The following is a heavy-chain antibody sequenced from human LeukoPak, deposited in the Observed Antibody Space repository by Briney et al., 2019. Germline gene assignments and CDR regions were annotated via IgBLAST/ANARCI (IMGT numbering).Heavy chain of an antibody. CDR1: GYTFTDHF. V-gene: IGHV1-46*01. CDR3: ARVKSYYYDTSDKDAFDI. Sequence: GASVKVSCKASGYTFTDHFMHWVRQAPGQGLEWMGIINPRGGSTSYTQKFQGRVTMTRDTSTSTVYMELSSLRSEDTAVYYCARVKSYYYDTSDKDAFDIWGQGTMVTVSS. J-gene: IGHJ3*02. CDR2: INPRGGST. D-gene: IGHD3-22*01.